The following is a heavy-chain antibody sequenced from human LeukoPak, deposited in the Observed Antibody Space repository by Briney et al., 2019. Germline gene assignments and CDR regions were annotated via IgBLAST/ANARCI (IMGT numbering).Heavy chain of an antibody. D-gene: IGHD1-26*01. V-gene: IGHV4-61*02. CDR3: ARGREWELLSF. CDR2: IYTSGST. CDR1: GGSISSGSYY. Sequence: SETLSHTCTVSGGSISSGSYYWSWIRQPAGKGLEWIGRIYTSGSTNYNPSLKSRVTISVDTSKNQFSLKLSSVTAADTAVYYCARGREWELLSFWGQGTLVTVSS. J-gene: IGHJ4*02.